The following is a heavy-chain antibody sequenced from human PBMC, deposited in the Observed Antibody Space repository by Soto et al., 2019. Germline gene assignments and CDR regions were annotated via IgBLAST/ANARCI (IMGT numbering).Heavy chain of an antibody. CDR1: GFTFSSYW. J-gene: IGHJ3*02. CDR3: ARAGYSSGHDSFDI. V-gene: IGHV3-7*01. CDR2: IKQDGSEK. Sequence: GGSLRLSCAASGFTFSSYWMSWVRQAPGKGLEWVANIKQDGSEKYYVDSVKGRFTISRDNAKNSLYLQMNSLRAEDTAVYYCARAGYSSGHDSFDILGQGTMVTVSS. D-gene: IGHD6-19*01.